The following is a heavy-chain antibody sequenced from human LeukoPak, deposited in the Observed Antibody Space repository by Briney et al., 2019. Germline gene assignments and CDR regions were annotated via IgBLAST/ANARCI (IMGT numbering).Heavy chain of an antibody. J-gene: IGHJ4*02. Sequence: GGSLRLSCADSGFTFSNYAMNWVRQAPGKGLEWVSAISGSGGNTYYADSVKGRFTISRDNSKNTLFLQMYSLRAEDTAVYYCARAGALRPDYWGQGTLVTVSS. CDR3: ARAGALRPDY. CDR2: ISGSGGNT. CDR1: GFTFSNYA. V-gene: IGHV3-23*01.